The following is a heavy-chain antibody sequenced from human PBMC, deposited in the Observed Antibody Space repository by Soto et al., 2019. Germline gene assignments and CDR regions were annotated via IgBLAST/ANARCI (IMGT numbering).Heavy chain of an antibody. Sequence: QVQLVESGGGVVQPGRSLRLSCAASGFTFSGYGMHWVRQAPGKGLEWVAVTRHDGSNTYYADSGRGRFTISRENSKKTLYLQMNSLRAEDTAVYYCARDGVGATTYFCYFDYWGQGTLVTVSS. CDR2: TRHDGSNT. CDR1: GFTFSGYG. V-gene: IGHV3-33*01. D-gene: IGHD1-26*01. CDR3: ARDGVGATTYFCYFDY. J-gene: IGHJ4*02.